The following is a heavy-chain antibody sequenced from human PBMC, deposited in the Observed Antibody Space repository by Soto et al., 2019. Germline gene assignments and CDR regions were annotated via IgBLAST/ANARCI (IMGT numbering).Heavy chain of an antibody. Sequence: SVKVSCKASGFTFTSSAMQWVRQARGQSHEWIGWIVVGSGNTNYAQKYQERVTITRDMSTSTAYMELSSLRSEDTAVYYCAAADCSSTSCYVLDAFDIWGQGTMVTVSS. CDR2: IVVGSGNT. CDR3: AAADCSSTSCYVLDAFDI. CDR1: GFTFTSSA. J-gene: IGHJ3*02. V-gene: IGHV1-58*02. D-gene: IGHD2-2*01.